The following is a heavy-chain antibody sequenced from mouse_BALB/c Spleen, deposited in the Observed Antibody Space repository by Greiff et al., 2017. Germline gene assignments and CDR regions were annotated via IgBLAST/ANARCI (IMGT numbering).Heavy chain of an antibody. J-gene: IGHJ4*01. CDR3: ARNDGWSHYYAMDY. Sequence: QVQLQQSGAELARPGASVKMSCKASGYTFTSYTMHWVKQRPGQGLEWIGYINPSSGYTNYNQKFKDKATLTADKSSSTAYMQLSSLTSEDSAVYYCARNDGWSHYYAMDYWGQGTSVTVSS. D-gene: IGHD1-1*02. CDR2: INPSSGYT. V-gene: IGHV1-4*01. CDR1: GYTFTSYT.